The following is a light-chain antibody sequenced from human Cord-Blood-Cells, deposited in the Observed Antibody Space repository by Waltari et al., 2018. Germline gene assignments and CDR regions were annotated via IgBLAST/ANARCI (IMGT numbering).Light chain of an antibody. V-gene: IGKV3-11*01. Sequence: EIVLTQSPATLSLYPGERPTLSCRASQSVSRYLAWYQQKPGQAPRLLIYDASNRATGIPARFSGSGSGTDFTLTSSSLEPEDFAVYYCQQRSNWPPGLTFGGGTKVEIK. CDR3: QQRSNWPPGLT. CDR2: DAS. CDR1: QSVSRY. J-gene: IGKJ4*01.